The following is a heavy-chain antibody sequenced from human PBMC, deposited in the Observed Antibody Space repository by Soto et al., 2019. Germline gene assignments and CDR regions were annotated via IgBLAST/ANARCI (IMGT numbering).Heavy chain of an antibody. D-gene: IGHD3-22*01. CDR3: ARDTYYYDSSGFYGMDV. CDR1: GFTFDDYG. Sequence: EVQLVESGGGVVRPGGSLRLSCAASGFTFDDYGMSWVRQAPGKGLEWVSGINWNGGSTGYAVSVKGRFTISRDNAKNSLYLQMNSLRAEDTALYYCARDTYYYDSSGFYGMDVWGQGTTVTVSS. CDR2: INWNGGST. V-gene: IGHV3-20*04. J-gene: IGHJ6*02.